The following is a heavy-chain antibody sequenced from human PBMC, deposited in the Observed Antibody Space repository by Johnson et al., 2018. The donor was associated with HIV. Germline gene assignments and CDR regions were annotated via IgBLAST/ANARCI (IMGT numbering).Heavy chain of an antibody. Sequence: QVQLVESGGGVVQPGGSLRLSCAASGFTFSTYGMHWVRQAPGKGLEWVSFIRYDGTNKYYADSVKGRFTISRDNSENTLFLQMNSLRAEDTAVYYCAKNSAAFDIWGQGTMVTVSS. CDR3: AKNSAAFDI. J-gene: IGHJ3*02. D-gene: IGHD3-10*01. CDR2: IRYDGTNK. V-gene: IGHV3-30*02. CDR1: GFTFSTYG.